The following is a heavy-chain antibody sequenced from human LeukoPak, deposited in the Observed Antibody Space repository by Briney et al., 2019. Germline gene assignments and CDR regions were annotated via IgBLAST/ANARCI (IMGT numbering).Heavy chain of an antibody. CDR1: GFTFSSYS. D-gene: IGHD6-13*01. J-gene: IGHJ4*02. V-gene: IGHV3-21*01. CDR2: ISSSSSYI. Sequence: PGGSLRLSCAASGFTFSSYSMNWVRQAPGKGLEWVSSISSSSSYIYYADSVKGRFTISRDNAKNSLYLQMNSLRAEDTAVYYCARGIAAAGTWLSWGQETLVTVPP. CDR3: ARGIAAAGTWLS.